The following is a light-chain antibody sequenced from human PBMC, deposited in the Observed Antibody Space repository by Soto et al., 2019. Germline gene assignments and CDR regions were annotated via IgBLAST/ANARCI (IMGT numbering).Light chain of an antibody. Sequence: SALTQPASVSGSPGQSITISCTGTSSDVGAYNLVSWYQHLPDKAPKLIISEVTNRPSGVSDRFSGSKSGNTASLTISGLQAEDEADYYCASPTTTNFVFGSGTKVTVL. J-gene: IGLJ1*01. CDR2: EVT. V-gene: IGLV2-14*01. CDR3: ASPTTTNFV. CDR1: SSDVGAYNL.